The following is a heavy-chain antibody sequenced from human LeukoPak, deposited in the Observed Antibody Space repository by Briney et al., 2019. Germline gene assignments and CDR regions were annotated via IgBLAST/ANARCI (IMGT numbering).Heavy chain of an antibody. D-gene: IGHD3-10*01. CDR1: GGSISSSDYY. V-gene: IGHV4-39*01. Sequence: SETLSLTCSVSGGSISSSDYYWGWIRQPPGKGLEWIGSIYYSGTTYYNPSLKSRVTISVDTSKNQFSLKLSSVTAADTAVYYCARHFYGSGRFNWFDPWGQGTLVTVSS. J-gene: IGHJ5*02. CDR2: IYYSGTT. CDR3: ARHFYGSGRFNWFDP.